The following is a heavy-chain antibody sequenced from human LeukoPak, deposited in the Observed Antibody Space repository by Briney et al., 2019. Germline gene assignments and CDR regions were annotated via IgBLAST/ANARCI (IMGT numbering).Heavy chain of an antibody. CDR2: INHSGST. V-gene: IGHV4-34*01. D-gene: IGHD3-10*01. CDR3: ARVTTMVRGGDY. Sequence: PSETLSLTCAVYGGSFSGYYWSWIRQPPGKGLEWIGEINHSGSTNYNPSLKSRVTISVDTSKNQFSLKLSSVTAADTAVYHCARVTTMVRGGDYWGQGTLVTVSS. CDR1: GGSFSGYY. J-gene: IGHJ4*02.